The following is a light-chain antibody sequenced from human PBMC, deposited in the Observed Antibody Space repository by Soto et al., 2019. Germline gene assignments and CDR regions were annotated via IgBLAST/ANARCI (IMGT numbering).Light chain of an antibody. CDR1: SGSIASNY. CDR3: QSYATSSVV. CDR2: GDN. V-gene: IGLV6-57*01. J-gene: IGLJ2*01. Sequence: LTQPHSVSESPGKTVTISCTRSSGSIASNYVQWYQQRPGSSPTTVIYGDNQRPSGVPDRSSGSIDSSSNTASLTISGLKTEDEADYYCQSYATSSVVFGGGTKLTVL.